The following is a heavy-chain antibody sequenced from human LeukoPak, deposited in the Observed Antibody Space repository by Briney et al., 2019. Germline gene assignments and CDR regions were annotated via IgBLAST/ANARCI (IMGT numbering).Heavy chain of an antibody. CDR2: ITSGSSSL. CDR3: ANINYDFWSGYSDYYGMDV. J-gene: IGHJ6*02. V-gene: IGHV3-48*02. CDR1: GFTFSTYN. Sequence: GGSLRLSCAASGFTFSTYNMNWVRQAPGKGLEWISFITSGSSSLYYADSVKGRFTISRDNAKSSLYLQMNSLRDEDTAVYYCANINYDFWSGYSDYYGMDVWGQGTTVTVSS. D-gene: IGHD3-3*01.